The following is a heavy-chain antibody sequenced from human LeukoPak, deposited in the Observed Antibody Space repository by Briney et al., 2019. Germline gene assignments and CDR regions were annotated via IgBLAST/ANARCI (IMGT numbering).Heavy chain of an antibody. D-gene: IGHD2-2*01. CDR1: GFTFDDYG. Sequence: GGSLRLSCAASGFTFDDYGVSWVRQAPGKGLEWVSGINWNGGSTVYADSVKGRFTISRDNAKNSLYLQMNSLRAEDTALYYCARDRPPGYCSSTSCYEFDYWGQGTLVTVSS. J-gene: IGHJ4*02. V-gene: IGHV3-20*04. CDR2: INWNGGST. CDR3: ARDRPPGYCSSTSCYEFDY.